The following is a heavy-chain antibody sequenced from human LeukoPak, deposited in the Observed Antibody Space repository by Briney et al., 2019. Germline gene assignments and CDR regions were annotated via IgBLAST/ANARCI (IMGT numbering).Heavy chain of an antibody. V-gene: IGHV4-59*01. Sequence: SETLSLTCTVSGGSISSYYWSWIRQPPGKGLEWIGYIYYSGSTNYNPSLKSRVTISVDTSKNQFSLKLSSVTAADTAVYYCARSDSGWYWVDYWGQGTLVTVSS. CDR2: IYYSGST. J-gene: IGHJ4*02. CDR1: GGSISSYY. D-gene: IGHD6-19*01. CDR3: ARSDSGWYWVDY.